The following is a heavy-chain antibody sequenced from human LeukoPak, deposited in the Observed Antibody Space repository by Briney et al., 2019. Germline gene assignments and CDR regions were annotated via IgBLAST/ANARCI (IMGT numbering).Heavy chain of an antibody. CDR3: ARWEGANFDWRRIDY. V-gene: IGHV1-69*05. CDR1: GGTFSSYA. J-gene: IGHJ4*02. CDR2: IIPIFGTA. Sequence: ASVKVSCKASGGTFSSYAISWVRQAPGQGLEWMGRIIPIFGTANYAQKFQGRVTMTRDTSTSTVYMELSSLRSEDTAVYYCARWEGANFDWRRIDYWGQGTLVTVSS. D-gene: IGHD3-9*01.